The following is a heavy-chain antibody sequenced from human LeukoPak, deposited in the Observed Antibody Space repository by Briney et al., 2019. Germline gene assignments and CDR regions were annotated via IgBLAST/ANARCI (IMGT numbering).Heavy chain of an antibody. CDR2: IKQDGSEK. D-gene: IGHD2-15*01. CDR1: GFTFSSYW. V-gene: IGHV3-7*04. Sequence: GGSLRLSCAASGFTFSSYWMSWVRQAPGKGLEWVANIKQDGSEKYYVDSVKGRFTISRDNAQNSLYLQMNSLRAEDTAVYYCARVREGYCSGGSCYSAFDIWGQGTMVTVSS. CDR3: ARVREGYCSGGSCYSAFDI. J-gene: IGHJ3*02.